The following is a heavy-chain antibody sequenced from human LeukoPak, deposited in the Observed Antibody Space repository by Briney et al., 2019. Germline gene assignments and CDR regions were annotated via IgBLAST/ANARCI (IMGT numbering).Heavy chain of an antibody. CDR2: IKYDESQI. V-gene: IGHV3-30*02. D-gene: IGHD1-26*01. CDR1: GFTFSSYD. Sequence: GGSLRLSCAASGFTFSSYDMHWVRQAPGKGLEWVSFIKYDESQIYYADSVKGRFTISRDNSKSTLYLQMSSLRSEDTAVYYCAKDAGRWDFDFWGQGTLATVSS. J-gene: IGHJ4*02. CDR3: AKDAGRWDFDF.